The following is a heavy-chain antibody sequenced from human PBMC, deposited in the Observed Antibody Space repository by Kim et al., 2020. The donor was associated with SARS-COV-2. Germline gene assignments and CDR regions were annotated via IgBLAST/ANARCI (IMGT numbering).Heavy chain of an antibody. Sequence: GGSLRLSCAASGFTFSSYAMSWVRQAPGKGLEWVSAISGSGGSTYYADSVKGRFTISRDNSKNTLYLQMNSLRAEDTVVYYCANSPAAIAAAGTQYYYMDVWGKGTTVTVSS. CDR3: ANSPAAIAAAGTQYYYMDV. CDR1: GFTFSSYA. CDR2: ISGSGGST. V-gene: IGHV3-23*01. D-gene: IGHD6-13*01. J-gene: IGHJ6*03.